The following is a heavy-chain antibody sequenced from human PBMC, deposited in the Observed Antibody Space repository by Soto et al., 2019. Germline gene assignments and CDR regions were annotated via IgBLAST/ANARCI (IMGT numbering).Heavy chain of an antibody. CDR1: GGTFSSYA. D-gene: IGHD2-15*01. Sequence: QVQLVQSGAEVKKPGSSVKVSCKASGGTFSSYAISWVRQALGQGLEWMGGIIPIFGTANYAQKFQGRVTITADESTSTDYMELSSLRSEDTAVYYCARVADGGRRNWYFDLWGRGTLVTVSS. J-gene: IGHJ2*01. V-gene: IGHV1-69*12. CDR3: ARVADGGRRNWYFDL. CDR2: IIPIFGTA.